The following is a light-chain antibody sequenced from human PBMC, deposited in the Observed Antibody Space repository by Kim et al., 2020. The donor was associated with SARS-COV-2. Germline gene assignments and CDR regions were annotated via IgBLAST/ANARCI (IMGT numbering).Light chain of an antibody. CDR3: ATWDGSLNGWV. CDR1: TSNIGSYT. J-gene: IGLJ3*02. V-gene: IGLV1-44*01. CDR2: TNN. Sequence: QSVLTQPPSASGTPGQRVTISCSGSTSNIGSYTVNWYQHLPGTAPTLLIYTNNQRPSGVPDRFSGSKSGTSASLAISGLQSEDEADYFCATWDGSLNGWVSGGGTQLTVL.